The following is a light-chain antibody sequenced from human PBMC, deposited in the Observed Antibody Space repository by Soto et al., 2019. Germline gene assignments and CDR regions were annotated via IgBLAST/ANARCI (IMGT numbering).Light chain of an antibody. CDR1: QSVSSY. CDR2: DAS. J-gene: IGKJ4*01. V-gene: IGKV3-11*01. CDR3: QQRSNWPHLT. Sequence: EIVLTQSPATLSLSPGERATLSCRASQSVSSYLAWYQQKPGQAPRLLIYDASNRATGIPARFSGSGSGTNFPLTISSLEPEDFAVYYCQQRSNWPHLTFGGGTKVDIK.